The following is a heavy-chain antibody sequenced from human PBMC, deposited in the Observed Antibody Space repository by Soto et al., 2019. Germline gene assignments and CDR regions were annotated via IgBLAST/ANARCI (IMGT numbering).Heavy chain of an antibody. CDR3: ARRPLVRGIIPYYFDS. J-gene: IGHJ4*02. CDR1: GGSINNSSFY. Sequence: QLQLQESGPGLVKPSGTLSLTCTVSGGSINNSSFYRGWVRQPPGKRLEWIGSIYYSGSAYYNPSLKSRLTISVDTSKNQFSLNLSSVTAADTAVYFCARRPLVRGIIPYYFDSWGQGTLVTVSS. CDR2: IYYSGSA. V-gene: IGHV4-39*01. D-gene: IGHD3-10*01.